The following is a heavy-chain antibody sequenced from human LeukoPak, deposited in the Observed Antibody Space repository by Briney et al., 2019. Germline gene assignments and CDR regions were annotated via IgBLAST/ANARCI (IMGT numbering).Heavy chain of an antibody. V-gene: IGHV1-69*01. CDR3: ARARPLVVPAAMGYYYGMDV. J-gene: IGHJ6*02. CDR1: GGTFSSYA. CDR2: IIPIFGTA. Sequence: SVKVSCKASGGTFSSYAISWVRQAPGQGLEWMGGIIPIFGTANYAQKFQGRVTITADESTSTAYMELSSLRSEDTAVYYCARARPLVVPAAMGYYYGMDVWGQGTTVTVSS. D-gene: IGHD2-2*01.